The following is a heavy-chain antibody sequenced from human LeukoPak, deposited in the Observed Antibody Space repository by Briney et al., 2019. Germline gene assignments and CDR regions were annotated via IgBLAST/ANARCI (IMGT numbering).Heavy chain of an antibody. J-gene: IGHJ4*02. CDR3: AKAYYNDSSGRYYFDY. CDR1: GFTFSSYG. V-gene: IGHV3-33*06. Sequence: PGGSLRLSCAAPGFTFSSYGMHWVRQAPGKGLEWVAVIWYDESNKYYADSVKGRFTISRDNSKNTLYLQMNSLRAEDTAVYYCAKAYYNDSSGRYYFDYWGQGTLVTVSS. CDR2: IWYDESNK. D-gene: IGHD3-22*01.